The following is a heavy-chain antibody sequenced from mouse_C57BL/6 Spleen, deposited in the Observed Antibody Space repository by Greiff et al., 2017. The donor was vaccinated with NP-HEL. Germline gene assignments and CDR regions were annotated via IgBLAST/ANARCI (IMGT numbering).Heavy chain of an antibody. CDR3: AIRGDSNLRMDY. CDR1: GYTFTSYW. CDR2: INPSSGYT. J-gene: IGHJ4*01. V-gene: IGHV1-7*01. Sequence: VQLQQSGAELAKPGASVTLSCKASGYTFTSYWMNWVKQRPGQGLEWIGYINPSSGYTKYNQKFKDKATLPADKPSSTAYMQLSSLTYEDSAVYYCAIRGDSNLRMDYWGQGTSVTVSS. D-gene: IGHD2-5*01.